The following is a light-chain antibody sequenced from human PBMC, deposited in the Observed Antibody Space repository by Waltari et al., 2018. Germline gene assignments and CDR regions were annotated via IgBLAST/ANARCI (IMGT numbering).Light chain of an antibody. CDR1: QGLSSF. Sequence: EIVLTQSPATLSLSPGERATLSCRASQGLSSFLAWYQQKPGQAPRLLIFGASNRAAGSPARFIGGGSGTDFTLTITSLEPEDFAVYYCQHRFNWPLITFGQGTRLEIK. J-gene: IGKJ5*01. CDR3: QHRFNWPLIT. V-gene: IGKV3D-11*01. CDR2: GAS.